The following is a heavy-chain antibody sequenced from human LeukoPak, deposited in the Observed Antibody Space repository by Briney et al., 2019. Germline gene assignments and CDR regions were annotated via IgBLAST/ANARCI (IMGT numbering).Heavy chain of an antibody. CDR1: GCTFSTYW. D-gene: IGHD2-15*01. J-gene: IGHJ4*02. Sequence: GGSLRLSCAASGCTFSTYWMHWVRQAPGKGLVWVSRINSDESSTTYADSVKGGFTISRDNAKNTLYLPMNRLGAEDTGGYYCAKSRRAYCSGGSCFGLWDYWGQGNLVTVSS. CDR3: AKSRRAYCSGGSCFGLWDY. CDR2: INSDESST. V-gene: IGHV3-74*01.